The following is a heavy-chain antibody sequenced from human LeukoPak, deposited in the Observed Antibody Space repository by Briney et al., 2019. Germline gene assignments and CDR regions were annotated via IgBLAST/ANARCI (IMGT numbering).Heavy chain of an antibody. Sequence: SETLSLTCTVSGGSISSYYWGWIRQPPGKGLEWIGSIYYSGSTYYNPSLKSRVTISVDTSKNQFSLKLSSVTAADTAVYYCARDRDYGGNSLDYWGQGTLVTVSS. CDR1: GGSISSYY. V-gene: IGHV4-39*07. CDR3: ARDRDYGGNSLDY. CDR2: IYYSGST. J-gene: IGHJ4*02. D-gene: IGHD4-23*01.